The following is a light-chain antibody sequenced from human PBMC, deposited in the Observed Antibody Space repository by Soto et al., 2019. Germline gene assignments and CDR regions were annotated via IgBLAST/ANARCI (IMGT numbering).Light chain of an antibody. Sequence: EIXXTQSPATLSLSPGERATLSCRASQSVSSYLAWYQQKPGQAPRLLIYDASNRATGIPARFSGSGSGTDFTLTISSLEPEDFAVYYCQQRSNWPMYTFGQGTKLEIK. CDR2: DAS. J-gene: IGKJ2*01. CDR1: QSVSSY. CDR3: QQRSNWPMYT. V-gene: IGKV3-11*01.